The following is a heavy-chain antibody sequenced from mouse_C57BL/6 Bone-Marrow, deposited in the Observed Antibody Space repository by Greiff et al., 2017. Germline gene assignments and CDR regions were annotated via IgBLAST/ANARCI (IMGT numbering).Heavy chain of an antibody. D-gene: IGHD3-3*01. CDR3: AKGPFDY. V-gene: IGHV1-82*01. J-gene: IGHJ2*01. Sequence: QVQLQQSGPELVKPGASVKISCKASGYAFSSSWMNWVKQRPGKGLEWIGRIYPGDGDTNYNGKFKGKATLTADKSSSTAYMQLSSLTAEYSAVYFCAKGPFDYWGQGTTLTVSS. CDR2: IYPGDGDT. CDR1: GYAFSSSW.